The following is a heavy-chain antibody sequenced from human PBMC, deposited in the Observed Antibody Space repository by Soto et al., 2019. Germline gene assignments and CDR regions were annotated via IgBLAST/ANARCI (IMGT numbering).Heavy chain of an antibody. CDR3: ARLATFGSLNCLVP. J-gene: IGHJ5*02. D-gene: IGHD3-16*01. CDR2: MNPGSGDT. CDR1: GYSFTNND. Sequence: SVKVSCKASGYSFTNNDVSWVRQATGQGLEWMGWMNPGSGDTGYAQKFQGRVTMTRDISIATAYMELSSLRSDDTAIYYCARLATFGSLNCLVPWCQGTLVTVST. V-gene: IGHV1-8*01.